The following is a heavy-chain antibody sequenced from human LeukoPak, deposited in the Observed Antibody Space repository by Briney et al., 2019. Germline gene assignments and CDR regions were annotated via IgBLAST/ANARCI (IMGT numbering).Heavy chain of an antibody. D-gene: IGHD4-17*01. CDR2: IRCDESNK. CDR1: GFTFSSYG. J-gene: IGHJ4*02. Sequence: GGSLRLSCAASGFTFSSYGMHWVRQAPGKGLEWVAFIRCDESNKYYADSVKGRFTISRDNSKNTLYLQMNSLRAEDTAVYYCAKDLTTVTSQGDYWGQGTLVTVSS. V-gene: IGHV3-30*02. CDR3: AKDLTTVTSQGDY.